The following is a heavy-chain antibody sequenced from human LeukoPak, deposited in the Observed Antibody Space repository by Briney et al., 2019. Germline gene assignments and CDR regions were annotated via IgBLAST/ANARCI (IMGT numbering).Heavy chain of an antibody. CDR3: AKVRDTRDWYKDAFDI. D-gene: IGHD3/OR15-3a*01. CDR2: ISGSGGST. CDR1: GFTFSSYA. Sequence: GGSLRLSCAASGFTFSSYAMSWVRQAPGKGLEWVSAISGSGGSTYYADSVKGRFTISRDNSKNTLYLQMNSLRAEDTAVYYCAKVRDTRDWYKDAFDIWGQGTRVTVSS. V-gene: IGHV3-23*01. J-gene: IGHJ3*02.